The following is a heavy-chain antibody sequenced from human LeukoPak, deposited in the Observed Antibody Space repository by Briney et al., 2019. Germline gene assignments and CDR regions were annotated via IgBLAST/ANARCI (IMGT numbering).Heavy chain of an antibody. CDR2: INPSGGST. Sequence: AASVKVSCKASGYTFTGYYMYWVRQAPGQGLEWMGVINPSGGSTSYAQKFQGRVILTRDTSTSAVYMELSSLRSEDTAEYYCARGRGYYNTTSSYYTYYFDYWGQGTLVTVSS. J-gene: IGHJ4*02. D-gene: IGHD3-22*01. CDR1: GYTFTGYY. V-gene: IGHV1-46*01. CDR3: ARGRGYYNTTSSYYTYYFDY.